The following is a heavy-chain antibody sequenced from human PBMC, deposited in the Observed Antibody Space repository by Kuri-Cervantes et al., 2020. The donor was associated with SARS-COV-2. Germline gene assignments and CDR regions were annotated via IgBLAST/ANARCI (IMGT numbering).Heavy chain of an antibody. CDR3: ARVGATYFYGMNV. V-gene: IGHV1-18*01. CDR2: SSTYNGYT. J-gene: IGHJ6*02. Sequence: ASVKVSCKASGYTFNTYGISWVRQAPGQGLEWMGWSSTYNGYTNYEQKFQGRVTMTTDTSTSTAYMELRSLRSDDTDVYYCARVGATYFYGMNVWGQGTTVTVSS. D-gene: IGHD1-26*01. CDR1: GYTFNTYG.